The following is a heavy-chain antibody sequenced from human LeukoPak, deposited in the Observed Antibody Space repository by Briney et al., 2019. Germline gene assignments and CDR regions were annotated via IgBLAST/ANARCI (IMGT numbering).Heavy chain of an antibody. Sequence: QPGRSLRLSCAASGFTFSSYGMSWVRQAPGKGLEWVSAISGSGGSTSYADSVKGRFTISRDNSKNTVYLQMNSLRAENTAVYYCAKDLGYDYVWGEGNFYDYWGQGTLVTVSS. J-gene: IGHJ4*02. CDR1: GFTFSSYG. V-gene: IGHV3-23*01. CDR2: ISGSGGST. D-gene: IGHD3-16*01. CDR3: AKDLGYDYVWGEGNFYDY.